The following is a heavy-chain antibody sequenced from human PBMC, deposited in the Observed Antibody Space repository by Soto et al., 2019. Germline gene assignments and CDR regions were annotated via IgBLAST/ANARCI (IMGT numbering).Heavy chain of an antibody. CDR1: GFTFSSYW. V-gene: IGHV3-7*01. D-gene: IGHD2-2*01. J-gene: IGHJ6*02. Sequence: LRLSCAASGFTFSSYWMSWVRQAPGKGLEWVANIKQDGSEKYYVDSVKGRFTISRDNAKNSLYLQMNSLRAEDTAVYYCARDLNIVLVPAALRSYYYYGMDVWGQGTTVTVSS. CDR3: ARDLNIVLVPAALRSYYYYGMDV. CDR2: IKQDGSEK.